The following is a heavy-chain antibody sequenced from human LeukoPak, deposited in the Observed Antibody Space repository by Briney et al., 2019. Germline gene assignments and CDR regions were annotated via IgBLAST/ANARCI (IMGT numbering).Heavy chain of an antibody. D-gene: IGHD6-6*01. V-gene: IGHV4-59*01. CDR3: ARGTAARRVYYFDY. CDR2: IYYSGST. J-gene: IGHJ4*02. CDR1: GGSISSYY. Sequence: SETLSLTCTVSGGSISSYYRSWIRQPPGKGLEWIGYIYYSGSTNYNPSLKSRVTISVDTSKNQFSLKLSSVTAADTAVYYCARGTAARRVYYFDYWGQGPWSPSPQ.